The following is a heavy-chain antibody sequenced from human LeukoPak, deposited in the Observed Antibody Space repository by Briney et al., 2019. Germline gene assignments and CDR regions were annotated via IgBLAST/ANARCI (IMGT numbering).Heavy chain of an antibody. J-gene: IGHJ4*02. CDR3: ARGVPYDSWSGPHYSDY. V-gene: IGHV3-7*01. D-gene: IGHD3-3*01. Sequence: GGSLRLSCAASRFTLSTYWMSWVRQAPGKGLEWVAHIKQDGSQGYYVDSVKGRFTISRDSAKNSLYLQMNSLRAEDTAVYYCARGVPYDSWSGPHYSDYWGQGTLVTVSS. CDR1: RFTLSTYW. CDR2: IKQDGSQG.